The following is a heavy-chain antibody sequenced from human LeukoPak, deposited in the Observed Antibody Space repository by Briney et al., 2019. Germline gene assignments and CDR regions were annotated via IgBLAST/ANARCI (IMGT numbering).Heavy chain of an antibody. CDR1: GGSISSSSYY. CDR3: ARQPPLATVTDYFDY. Sequence: SETLSLTCTVSGGSISSSSYYWGWIRRPPGKGLEWIGSIYYSGSTYYNPSLKSRVTISVDTSKNQFSLKLSSVTAADTAVYYCARQPPLATVTDYFDYWGQGTLVTVSS. D-gene: IGHD4-17*01. CDR2: IYYSGST. J-gene: IGHJ4*02. V-gene: IGHV4-39*01.